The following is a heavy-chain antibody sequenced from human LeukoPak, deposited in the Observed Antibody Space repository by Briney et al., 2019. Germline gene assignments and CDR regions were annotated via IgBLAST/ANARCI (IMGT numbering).Heavy chain of an antibody. CDR2: INPNSGGT. V-gene: IGHV1-2*02. Sequence: GAAVKVSCKASGYTFTGHYMHWVRQTPGQGLEWMGWINPNSGGTNYAQKFQGRVTMTRDTSISTVYMELSRLRSDDTAMYFCARDGTHSPTAVAAIPDYWGQGSLVTVSS. J-gene: IGHJ4*02. CDR1: GYTFTGHY. D-gene: IGHD6-19*01. CDR3: ARDGTHSPTAVAAIPDY.